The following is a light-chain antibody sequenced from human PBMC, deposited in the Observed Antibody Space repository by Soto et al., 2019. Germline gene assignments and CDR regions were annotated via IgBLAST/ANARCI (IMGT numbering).Light chain of an antibody. V-gene: IGLV2-23*01. CDR3: YSYAGENLYV. CDR1: SSDVGSYNL. CDR2: EGT. Sequence: SVRTQPASESASPGQSITIPCTGTSSDVGSYNLVSWFQQHPGKVPKLLIYEGTKRPSGLSDRFSGSKSGTTASLTISGLQAEDEAHYYCYSYAGENLYVFGTGTKVTVL. J-gene: IGLJ1*01.